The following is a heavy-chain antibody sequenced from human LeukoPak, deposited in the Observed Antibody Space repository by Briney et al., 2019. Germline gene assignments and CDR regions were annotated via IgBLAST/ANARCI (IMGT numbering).Heavy chain of an antibody. Sequence: PGGSLRLSCAASGFTFNHYAMHWMRHRPGKGLEWVSLINWDGGNTYYADSVKGRFTISRDNSQSSLYLQMNSLRPEDTALYFCVKDWSSSGWTRNSGAGDYWGQGTLVTVSS. D-gene: IGHD6-19*01. CDR2: INWDGGNT. CDR1: GFTFNHYA. J-gene: IGHJ4*02. V-gene: IGHV3-43D*03. CDR3: VKDWSSSGWTRNSGAGDY.